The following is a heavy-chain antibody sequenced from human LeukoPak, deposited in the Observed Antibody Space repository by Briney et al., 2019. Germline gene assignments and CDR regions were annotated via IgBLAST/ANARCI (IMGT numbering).Heavy chain of an antibody. Sequence: GESLKISCKGSGYILTNYWIGWVRQMPGKGLEWMAIIYPGDSDTRYSPSFQGQVTISADKSISTAYLQWSSLKASDTAMYYCARTIPTGYYYYYYMDVWGKGTTVTVSS. V-gene: IGHV5-51*01. J-gene: IGHJ6*03. CDR2: IYPGDSDT. CDR3: ARTIPTGYYYYYYMDV. D-gene: IGHD1-1*01. CDR1: GYILTNYW.